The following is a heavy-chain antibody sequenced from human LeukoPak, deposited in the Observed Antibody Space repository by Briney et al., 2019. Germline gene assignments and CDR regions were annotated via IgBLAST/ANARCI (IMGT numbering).Heavy chain of an antibody. D-gene: IGHD3-9*01. CDR2: IYYSGST. CDR3: ARAEDHDILTGPDAFDI. CDR1: GGSFSGHY. J-gene: IGHJ3*02. Sequence: SETLSLTCAVYGGSFSGHYWSWIRQPPGEGLEWIGYIYYSGSTYYNPSLKSRVTISVDTSKNQFSLKLSSVTAADTAVYYCARAEDHDILTGPDAFDIWGQGTMVTVSS. V-gene: IGHV4-34*09.